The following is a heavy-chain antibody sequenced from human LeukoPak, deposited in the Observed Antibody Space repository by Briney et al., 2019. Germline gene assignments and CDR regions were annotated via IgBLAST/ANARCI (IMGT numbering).Heavy chain of an antibody. Sequence: ASVKVSCKASGYTFTSYDINWVRQATGQGLEWMGWMNPNSGNTGYAQKFQGRVTITRNTSISTAYMELSSLRSEDTAVYYCARSSSGVYSSGPGYWGQGTLVTVSS. D-gene: IGHD6-19*01. CDR1: GYTFTSYD. CDR3: ARSSSGVYSSGPGY. V-gene: IGHV1-8*03. CDR2: MNPNSGNT. J-gene: IGHJ4*02.